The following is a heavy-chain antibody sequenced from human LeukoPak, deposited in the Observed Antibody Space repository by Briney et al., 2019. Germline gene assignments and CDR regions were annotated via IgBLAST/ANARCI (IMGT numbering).Heavy chain of an antibody. CDR2: ISYDGSEK. D-gene: IGHD3-22*01. J-gene: IGHJ4*02. Sequence: PGGSLRPSCAASGFTFSNYGMHWVRQAPGKGLEWVAVISYDGSEKYYADSVKGRFTISRDNSKNTLNLQMHSLRAGDTAIYYCAKDLDYYESSGFFDYWGQGTLVTVSS. CDR3: AKDLDYYESSGFFDY. V-gene: IGHV3-30*18. CDR1: GFTFSNYG.